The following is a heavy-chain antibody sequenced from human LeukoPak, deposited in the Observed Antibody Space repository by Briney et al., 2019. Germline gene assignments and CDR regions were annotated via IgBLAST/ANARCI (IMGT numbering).Heavy chain of an antibody. CDR3: AKDSSGWPPYYYYMDV. V-gene: IGHV3-30*18. J-gene: IGHJ6*03. CDR2: ISYDGSNK. Sequence: GGSLRLSCAASGFTFSSYGMHWVRQAPGKGLEWVAVISYDGSNKYYADSVKGRFTISRDNSKNTLYLQMNSLRAEDTAVYYCAKDSSGWPPYYYYMDVWGKGTTVTVSS. D-gene: IGHD6-19*01. CDR1: GFTFSSYG.